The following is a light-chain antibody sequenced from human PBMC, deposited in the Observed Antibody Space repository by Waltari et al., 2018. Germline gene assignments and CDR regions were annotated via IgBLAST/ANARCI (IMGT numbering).Light chain of an antibody. J-gene: IGLJ3*02. CDR3: QVWDGSTDHRV. Sequence: SFVLTQPPTVTVAPGKTARITCGGNNVGTTTVPWYQQQPGQAPLLVIFDDADRPSGIPERCSGSNSGNTATLTITRVEAGDEADYYCQVWDGSTDHRVFGGGTKLTVL. CDR2: DDA. V-gene: IGLV3-21*04. CDR1: NVGTTT.